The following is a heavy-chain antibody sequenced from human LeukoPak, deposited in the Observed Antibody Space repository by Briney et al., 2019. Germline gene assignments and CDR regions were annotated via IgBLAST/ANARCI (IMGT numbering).Heavy chain of an antibody. CDR3: ARGTRHYVWGSYRSYYFDY. V-gene: IGHV4-34*01. CDR2: INHSGST. CDR1: GGSFSGYY. J-gene: IGHJ4*02. Sequence: NPSETLSLTCAVYGGSFSGYYWSWIRQPPGKRLEWIGEINHSGSTNYNPSLKSRVTISVDTSKNQFSLKLSSVTAADTAVYYCARGTRHYVWGSYRSYYFDYWGQGTLVTVSS. D-gene: IGHD3-16*02.